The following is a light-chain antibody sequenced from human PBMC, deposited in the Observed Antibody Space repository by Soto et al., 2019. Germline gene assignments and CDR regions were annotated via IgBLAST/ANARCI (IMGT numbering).Light chain of an antibody. V-gene: IGKV1-39*01. Sequence: DIQMTQSPSSLSASVGDRVTITCRASQSISTSLNWYQQKPGTAPKLLIYAASSFQSGVPSRFSGSGSGTDFPLPISGLQPEDFATYYCQQSYSTPRTFGQGTKLEIK. CDR2: AAS. CDR1: QSISTS. J-gene: IGKJ2*01. CDR3: QQSYSTPRT.